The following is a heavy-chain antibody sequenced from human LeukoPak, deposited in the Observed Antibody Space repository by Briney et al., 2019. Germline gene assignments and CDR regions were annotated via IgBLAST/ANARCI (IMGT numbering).Heavy chain of an antibody. J-gene: IGHJ4*02. Sequence: SETLSLTCAVYGGSFSGYYWSWIRQPPGKGLEWIGEINHSGSTNYNPSLKSRVTMSVDTSKNQFSLKLSSVTAADTAVYYCARDSRGLGELSSLNYWGQGTLVTVSS. CDR2: INHSGST. D-gene: IGHD3-16*02. CDR3: ARDSRGLGELSSLNY. CDR1: GGSFSGYY. V-gene: IGHV4-34*01.